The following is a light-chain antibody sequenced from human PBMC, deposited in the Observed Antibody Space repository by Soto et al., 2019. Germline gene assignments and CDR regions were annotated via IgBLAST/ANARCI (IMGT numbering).Light chain of an antibody. CDR3: SSYTSSLVV. Sequence: QSALTQPASVSGSPGQSITISCTGTSSDVGGYNYVSWYQQHPGKAPKLMIYDVSNRPSGVSNRFSGSKSGNTASLTISGLQAEDEADYYCSSYTSSLVVFGGGTKGTVL. CDR1: SSDVGGYNY. J-gene: IGLJ2*01. V-gene: IGLV2-14*01. CDR2: DVS.